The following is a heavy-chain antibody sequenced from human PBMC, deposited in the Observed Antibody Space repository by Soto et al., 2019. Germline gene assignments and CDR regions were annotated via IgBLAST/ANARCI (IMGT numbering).Heavy chain of an antibody. CDR3: AAGNGYYYYYGMDV. D-gene: IGHD1-1*01. V-gene: IGHV3-30*03. CDR2: ISYDGTNK. J-gene: IGHJ6*02. CDR1: GFTFSSYG. Sequence: GGSLRLSCAASGFTFSSYGMHWVRQAPGKGLEWVTVISYDGTNKYHADSVKGRFTISRDNSKNTLYLQMNSLRAEDTAVYYCAAGNGYYYYYGMDVWGQGTTVTVSS.